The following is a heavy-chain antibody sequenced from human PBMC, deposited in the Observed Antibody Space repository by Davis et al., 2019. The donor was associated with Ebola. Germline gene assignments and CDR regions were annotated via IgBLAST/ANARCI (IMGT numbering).Heavy chain of an antibody. Sequence: MPSETLSLTCTVSGGSISSGGYYWSWIRRHPGKGLEWIGYIYYSGSTYYNPSLKSRVTISVDTSKNQFSLKLSSVTAADTAVYYCAGFGELLPASSARDNWFDPRGQGTLVTVSS. J-gene: IGHJ5*02. D-gene: IGHD3-10*01. CDR2: IYYSGST. V-gene: IGHV4-31*03. CDR1: GGSISSGGYY. CDR3: AGFGELLPASSARDNWFDP.